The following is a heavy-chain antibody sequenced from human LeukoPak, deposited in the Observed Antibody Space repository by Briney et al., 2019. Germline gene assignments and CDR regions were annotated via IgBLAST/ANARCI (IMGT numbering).Heavy chain of an antibody. CDR2: IMPSCGTA. J-gene: IGHJ5*02. CDR1: GGTFANYP. CDR3: ARGPEIVVAGTTFGAYKWFDP. Sequence: EASVNVSCKTSGGTFANYPISWVRQAPGHGCDWMGGIMPSCGTAHYAEKFHPRVTITADESTTTVFLELRSLKSDDTAVYFCARGPEIVVAGTTFGAYKWFDPWGQGTLLSVSS. V-gene: IGHV1-69*01. D-gene: IGHD2-15*01.